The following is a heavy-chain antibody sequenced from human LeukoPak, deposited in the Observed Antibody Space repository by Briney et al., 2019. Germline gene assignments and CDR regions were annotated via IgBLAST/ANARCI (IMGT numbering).Heavy chain of an antibody. J-gene: IGHJ5*02. CDR1: GYTFTSYG. CDR3: ARYDSTLGWFDP. D-gene: IGHD3-22*01. CDR2: ISAYNGNT. Sequence: ASVKVSCKASGYTFTSYGISWVRQAPGQGLEWMGWISAYNGNTNYAQKLQGRVTMTTDTSTSTAYMELRSLRSDDTAVNYCARYDSTLGWFDPWGQGTLVTVSS. V-gene: IGHV1-18*01.